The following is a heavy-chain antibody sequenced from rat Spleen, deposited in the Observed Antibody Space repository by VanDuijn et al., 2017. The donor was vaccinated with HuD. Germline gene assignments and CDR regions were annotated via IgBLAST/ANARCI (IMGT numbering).Heavy chain of an antibody. CDR2: IKAKSNNYAT. CDR3: ACPSY. CDR1: GFTFSTTW. Sequence: EVQLVESGGGLVQPGNSLKLSCATSGFTFSTTWMYWYRQFPEKRLEWIARIKAKSNNYATDYTGSVKGRFTISRDDSKSSIYLQMNNLKEEDTAIYYCACPSYWGQGVMVTVSS. J-gene: IGHJ2*01. V-gene: IGHV6-6*01.